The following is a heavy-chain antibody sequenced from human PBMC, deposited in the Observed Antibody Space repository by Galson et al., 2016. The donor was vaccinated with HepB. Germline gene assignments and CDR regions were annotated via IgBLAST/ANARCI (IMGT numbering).Heavy chain of an antibody. CDR1: GGSISSYD. CDR3: ARDLGYAYGIYYYYYMDV. J-gene: IGHJ6*03. CDR2: ISRGRNDI. V-gene: IGHV3-21*01. Sequence: ETLSLTCAVSGGSISSYDWWNWVRQAPEKGLEWVAYISRGRNDIYYADSVKGRFTISRDNAKNSVSLQMNNLRVEDTAVYYCARDLGYAYGIYYYYYMDVWGKGTTVTVSS. D-gene: IGHD3-10*01.